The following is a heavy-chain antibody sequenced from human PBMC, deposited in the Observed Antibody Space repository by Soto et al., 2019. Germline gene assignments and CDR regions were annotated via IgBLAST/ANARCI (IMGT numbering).Heavy chain of an antibody. CDR3: ARDRTVTRVIDY. V-gene: IGHV3-33*01. CDR1: GFTFSSYG. J-gene: IGHJ4*02. D-gene: IGHD4-17*01. Sequence: GGSLRLSCAASGFTFSSYGMHWVRQAPGKGLEWVAVIWYDGNNKYYADSVKGRFTISRDNSKNTLYLQMNSLRAEDTAVYYCARDRTVTRVIDYWGQGTLVTVS. CDR2: IWYDGNNK.